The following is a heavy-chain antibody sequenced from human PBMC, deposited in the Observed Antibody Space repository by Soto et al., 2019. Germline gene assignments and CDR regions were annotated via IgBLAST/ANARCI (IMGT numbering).Heavy chain of an antibody. CDR1: GYTFTNYE. Sequence: ASVKVSCKASGYTFTNYEINWVRQATGQGLEWMGWMNPGSGNTGYAHKFQGRVAMTRNISISTAYMELSRLGSDDTAIYYCARMAASGSLNWFDPWGQGTRGTSPQ. V-gene: IGHV1-8*01. D-gene: IGHD3-10*01. CDR2: MNPGSGNT. J-gene: IGHJ5*02. CDR3: ARMAASGSLNWFDP.